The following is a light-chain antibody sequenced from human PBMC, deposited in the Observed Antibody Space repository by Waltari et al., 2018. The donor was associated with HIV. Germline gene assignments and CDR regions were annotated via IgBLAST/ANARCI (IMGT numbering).Light chain of an antibody. J-gene: IGLJ1*01. CDR1: SSAVGGYNY. V-gene: IGLV2-14*03. CDR2: DVS. CDR3: SSYTSSNTLPYV. Sequence: QSALTQPASVSGSPGPSLTISCTGTSSAVGGYNYVSWYQQHPGKAPKLMIYDVSNRPSGVSNRFSGSKSGNTASLTISGLQAEDEADYYCSSYTSSNTLPYVFGTGTKVTVL.